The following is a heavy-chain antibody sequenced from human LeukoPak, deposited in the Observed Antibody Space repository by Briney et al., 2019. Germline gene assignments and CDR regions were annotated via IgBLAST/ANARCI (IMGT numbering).Heavy chain of an antibody. CDR3: AKGSAGGRPYYFDY. J-gene: IGHJ4*02. CDR1: EFTFSSYT. Sequence: GGSLRLSCAASEFTFSSYTMHWVRQAPGKGLEWVAVISYDGSTKYYADSVKGRFTISRDNSKNTLYLQMNSLRAEDTAVYYCAKGSAGGRPYYFDYWGQGTLVPVSS. CDR2: ISYDGSTK. D-gene: IGHD6-13*01. V-gene: IGHV3-30-3*01.